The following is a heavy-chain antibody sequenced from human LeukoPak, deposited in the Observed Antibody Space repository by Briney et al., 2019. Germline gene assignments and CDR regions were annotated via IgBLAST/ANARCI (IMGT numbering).Heavy chain of an antibody. Sequence: GGSLRLSCAASGFTFSSYGMHWVRQAPGKGLEWVAVIWYDGSNKYYADSAKGRFTISRDNSKNTLYLQMNSLRAEDTAVYYCARDQVGATAYYNWFDPWGQGTLVTVSS. D-gene: IGHD1-26*01. V-gene: IGHV3-33*01. J-gene: IGHJ5*02. CDR3: ARDQVGATAYYNWFDP. CDR1: GFTFSSYG. CDR2: IWYDGSNK.